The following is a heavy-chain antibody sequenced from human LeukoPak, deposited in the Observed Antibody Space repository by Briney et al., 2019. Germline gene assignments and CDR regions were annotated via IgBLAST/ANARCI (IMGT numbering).Heavy chain of an antibody. J-gene: IGHJ6*03. CDR2: IYYSGST. D-gene: IGHD1-7*01. CDR1: GGSITSSSYY. Sequence: PSETLSLTCTVSGGSITSSSYYWGWIRQPPGKGLEWIGSIYYSGSTYYNPSLKSRVTISVDTSKNQFSLKLSSVTAADTAVYYCAREPPRKELELREGRHYYYYYMDVWGKGTTVTVSS. CDR3: AREPPRKELELREGRHYYYYYMDV. V-gene: IGHV4-39*02.